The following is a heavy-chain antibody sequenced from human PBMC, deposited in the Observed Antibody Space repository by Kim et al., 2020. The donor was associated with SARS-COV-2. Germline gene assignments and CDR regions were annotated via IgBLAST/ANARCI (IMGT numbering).Heavy chain of an antibody. V-gene: IGHV3-7*01. Sequence: GGSLRLSCAASGFTFSSYWMSWVRQAPGKGLEWVANIKEDGSEKYYVHSVKGRFTISRDNAKNSLYLQVSSLRADDTAVYYCARDRTGVCYDYWGQGTLVTVSS. J-gene: IGHJ4*02. CDR3: ARDRTGVCYDY. D-gene: IGHD2-15*01. CDR2: IKEDGSEK. CDR1: GFTFSSYW.